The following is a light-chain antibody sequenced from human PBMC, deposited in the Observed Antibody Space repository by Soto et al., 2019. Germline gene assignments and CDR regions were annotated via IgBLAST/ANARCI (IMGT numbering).Light chain of an antibody. CDR1: QSVSSY. V-gene: IGKV3-11*01. CDR3: QQSSDWPLT. CDR2: DVS. Sequence: EIVLTQSPATLSLSPGERANLSCRASQSVSSYLAWYQQRPGKAPRLLIYDVSNGATGIPARFSGSGSGTDFTLTISSLEPEDFAVYYWQQSSDWPLTFGGGTKVEIK. J-gene: IGKJ4*01.